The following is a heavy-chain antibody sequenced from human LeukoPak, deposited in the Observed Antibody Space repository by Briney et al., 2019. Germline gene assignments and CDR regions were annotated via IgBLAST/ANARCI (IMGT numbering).Heavy chain of an antibody. V-gene: IGHV3-74*01. CDR2: INSDGSST. D-gene: IGHD6-6*01. CDR1: GFTFSSHW. Sequence: GGSLRLSCAASGFTFSSHWMHWVRQAPGKGLVWVSRINSDGSSTSYADSVKGRFTISRDNAKNTLYLQMNSLRAEDTAVYYCAKDRDSSSSRLGGLFFDYWGQGTLVTVSS. J-gene: IGHJ4*02. CDR3: AKDRDSSSSRLGGLFFDY.